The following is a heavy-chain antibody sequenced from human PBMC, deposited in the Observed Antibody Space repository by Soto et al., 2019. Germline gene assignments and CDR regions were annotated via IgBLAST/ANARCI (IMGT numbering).Heavy chain of an antibody. D-gene: IGHD6-6*01. CDR1: GGSFSGYY. V-gene: IGHV4-34*01. J-gene: IGHJ4*02. Sequence: SETLSLTCAVYGGSFSGYYWSWIRQPPGKGLEWIGEINHSGSTNYNPSLKSRVTISVDTSKNQFSLKLSSVTAADTAVYYCASPSVTHDITEYSSSSQFDHWGQGTLVTVSS. CDR2: INHSGST. CDR3: ASPSVTHDITEYSSSSQFDH.